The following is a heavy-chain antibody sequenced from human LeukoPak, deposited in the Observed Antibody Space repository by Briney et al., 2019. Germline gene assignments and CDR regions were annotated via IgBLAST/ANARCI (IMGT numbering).Heavy chain of an antibody. V-gene: IGHV1-18*01. Sequence: GASVKVSCKASGYTFTSYGISWVRQAPGQGLEWMGWISAYNGNTSYAQKLQGRVTMTTDTSTSTAYMELRSLRSGDTAVYYCASLIEYSSSRVRTDDAFDIWGQGTMVTVSS. D-gene: IGHD6-6*01. CDR2: ISAYNGNT. J-gene: IGHJ3*02. CDR1: GYTFTSYG. CDR3: ASLIEYSSSRVRTDDAFDI.